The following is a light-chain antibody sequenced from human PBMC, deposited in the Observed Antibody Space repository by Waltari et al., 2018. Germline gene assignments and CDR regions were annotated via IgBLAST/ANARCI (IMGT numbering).Light chain of an antibody. J-gene: IGKJ1*01. CDR1: QSVSSN. Sequence: EIVMTQSPATLSVSPGERATLPCRASQSVSSNLAWYQQKPGQAPRPLIYGASTRATGIPARFSGSGSGTEFTLTISSLQSEDFAVYYCQQYNNWPPLTFGQGTKVEIK. V-gene: IGKV3-15*01. CDR3: QQYNNWPPLT. CDR2: GAS.